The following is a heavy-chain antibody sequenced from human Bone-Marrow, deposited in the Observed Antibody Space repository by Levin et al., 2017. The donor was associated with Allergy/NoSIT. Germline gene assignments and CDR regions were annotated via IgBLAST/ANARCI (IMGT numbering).Heavy chain of an antibody. Sequence: PGASVKVSCAASGFSFSTYAMHWVRQAPGKGLEWAAVIAANGIDQYYADSVKGRFTVSRDNSKNTVFLEMNSLSAEDTAVYYCVKGDWIKVQGDVFETWGQGTLVIVSS. CDR3: VKGDWIKVQGDVFET. CDR2: IAANGIDQ. J-gene: IGHJ3*02. D-gene: IGHD1-1*01. CDR1: GFSFSTYA. V-gene: IGHV3-30-3*01.